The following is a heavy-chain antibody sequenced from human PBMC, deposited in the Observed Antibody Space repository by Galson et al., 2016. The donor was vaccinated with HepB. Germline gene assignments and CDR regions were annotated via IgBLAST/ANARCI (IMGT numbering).Heavy chain of an antibody. J-gene: IGHJ4*02. D-gene: IGHD5-24*01. V-gene: IGHV3-23*01. CDR2: IRIRRDSDGT. CDR1: GFTFSTYA. CDR3: VRERGQQSEFDF. Sequence: SLRLSCAASGFTFSTYAVGWVRQAPGKGLQWVSAIRIRRDSDGTGYTDSVKGRFTISRDNSKSTLYLQMNSLTVEDTAMYYCVRERGQQSEFDFWGQGAQVTVSS.